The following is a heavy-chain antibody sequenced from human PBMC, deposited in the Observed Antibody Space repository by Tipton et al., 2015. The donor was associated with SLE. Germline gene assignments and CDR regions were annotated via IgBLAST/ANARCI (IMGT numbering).Heavy chain of an antibody. D-gene: IGHD4-17*01. CDR1: GGSISSSSYY. J-gene: IGHJ4*02. CDR2: IYYSGST. V-gene: IGHV4-39*01. CDR3: ASWKPYGDYGDY. Sequence: LRLSCTVSGGSISSSSYYWGWIRQPPGKGLEWIGSIYYSGSTYYNPSLKSRVTISVDTSKNQFSLKLSSVTAADTAVYYCASWKPYGDYGDYWGQGTLVTVSS.